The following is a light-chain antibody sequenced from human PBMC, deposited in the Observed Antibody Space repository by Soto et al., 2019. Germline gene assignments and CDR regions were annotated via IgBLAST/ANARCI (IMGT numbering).Light chain of an antibody. CDR3: QQYGSSPAT. CDR1: QTISSW. CDR2: KAS. Sequence: DIQMTQSPSTLSGSVGDRVTITCRASQTISSWLAWYQQKPGKAPKLLIYKASSLESGVPSRFSGSGSGTEFTLTISSLQPDDFAVYYCQQYGSSPATFGQGTKVDI. J-gene: IGKJ1*01. V-gene: IGKV1-5*03.